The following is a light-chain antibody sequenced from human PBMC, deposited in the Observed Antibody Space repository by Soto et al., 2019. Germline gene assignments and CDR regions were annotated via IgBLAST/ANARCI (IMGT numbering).Light chain of an antibody. V-gene: IGKV1-39*01. CDR1: QSINNY. Sequence: DIQMTQSPSSLSASVGDRVTITCRASQSINNYLNWYQQKPGKAPNLLIYAASTSQSGVPPRFSGSGSGTDFTLTISSVAPDDLATYYCQQSSTTPITFGQGTRLEIK. CDR3: QQSSTTPIT. J-gene: IGKJ5*01. CDR2: AAS.